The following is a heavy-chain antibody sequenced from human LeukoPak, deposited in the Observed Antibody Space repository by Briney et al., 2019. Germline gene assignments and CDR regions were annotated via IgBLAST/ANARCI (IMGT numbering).Heavy chain of an antibody. J-gene: IGHJ4*02. Sequence: PSETLSLTCTVSGGSISSYHWSWIRQPPGKGLEWIGYIYYSGSTNYNPSLKSRVTISVDTSKNQFSLKLSSVTAADTAVYYCARHTPQGTDYFDYWGQGTLVTVSS. V-gene: IGHV4-59*08. CDR2: IYYSGST. CDR1: GGSISSYH. CDR3: ARHTPQGTDYFDY.